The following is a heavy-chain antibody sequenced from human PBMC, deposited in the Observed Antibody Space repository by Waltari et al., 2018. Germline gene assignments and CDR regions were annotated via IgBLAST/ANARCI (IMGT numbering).Heavy chain of an antibody. CDR1: GYSISSGYC. V-gene: IGHV4-38-2*01. J-gene: IGHJ4*02. CDR3: ARLRFLEWLLYFDY. Sequence: QVQLQESGPGLVKPSETLSLTCAVSGYSISSGYCWGWIRQPPGKGLEWIGSIYHSGSTYYNPSLKSRVTISVDTSKNQFSLKLSSVTAADTAVYYCARLRFLEWLLYFDYWGQGTLVTVSS. D-gene: IGHD3-3*01. CDR2: IYHSGST.